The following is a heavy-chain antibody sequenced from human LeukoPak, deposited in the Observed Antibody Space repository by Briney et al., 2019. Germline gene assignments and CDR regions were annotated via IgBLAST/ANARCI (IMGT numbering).Heavy chain of an antibody. V-gene: IGHV4-59*01. CDR2: IYYSGST. CDR1: GGSISSYY. CDR3: ARAGPYYHILTGYSLYFDY. Sequence: KASETLSLTCTVSGGSISSYYWSWIRQPPGKGLEWIGDIYYSGSTNYNASLKSRVAISVNTSKNQFARKLSSVNAADPAVYYCARAGPYYHILTGYSLYFDYWGQGTLVTVSS. D-gene: IGHD3-9*01. J-gene: IGHJ4*02.